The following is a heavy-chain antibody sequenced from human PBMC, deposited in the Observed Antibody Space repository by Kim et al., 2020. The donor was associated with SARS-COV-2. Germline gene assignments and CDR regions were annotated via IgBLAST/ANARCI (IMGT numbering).Heavy chain of an antibody. D-gene: IGHD3-3*01. CDR2: IYYSGST. Sequence: SETLSLTCTVSGDPISSSSYYWGWIRQPPGKGLEWIGSIYYSGSTYYNPSLKSRVTISVDTSKNQFSLKLSSVTAADTAVYYCARQKETGITIFGVVIWGYYFDYWGQGTLVTVSS. V-gene: IGHV4-39*01. CDR1: GDPISSSSYY. CDR3: ARQKETGITIFGVVIWGYYFDY. J-gene: IGHJ4*02.